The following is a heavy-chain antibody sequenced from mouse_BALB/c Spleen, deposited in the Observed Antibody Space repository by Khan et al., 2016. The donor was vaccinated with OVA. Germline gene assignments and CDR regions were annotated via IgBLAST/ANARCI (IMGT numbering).Heavy chain of an antibody. CDR1: GYTFTSYY. Sequence: QVQLKQSGAELVKPGASVRLSCKASGYTFTSYYLYWVKQRPGQGLEWIGDINPSNGGTNFNEKFKSKATLTVYKSSSTAYMQLSSLTSEDSAVYCCTRSGYGAFAYWGQGTLVTVSA. CDR3: TRSGYGAFAY. CDR2: INPSNGGT. D-gene: IGHD1-1*02. J-gene: IGHJ3*01. V-gene: IGHV1S81*02.